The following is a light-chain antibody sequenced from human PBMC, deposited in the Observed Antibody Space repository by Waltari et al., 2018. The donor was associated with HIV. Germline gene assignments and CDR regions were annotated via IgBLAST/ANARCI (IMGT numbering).Light chain of an antibody. V-gene: IGLV3-19*01. CDR3: NSRDSSGNRV. CDR1: RLRRYY. Sequence: SSELTQDPAVSVALGQTVRITCQGDRLRRYYARWYQQKPGQAPVLVIYGKNNRPSGIPDRFSGYSSGNTASLTITGAQAEDEADYYCNSRDSSGNRVFGGGTKLTVL. J-gene: IGLJ3*02. CDR2: GKN.